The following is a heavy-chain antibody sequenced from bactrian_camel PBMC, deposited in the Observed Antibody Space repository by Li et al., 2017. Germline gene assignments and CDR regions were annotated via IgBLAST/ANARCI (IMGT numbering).Heavy chain of an antibody. CDR3: AADRPYRGSWRRESPCAVGGSAPAY. CDR1: GYTVVSGC. V-gene: IGHV3S1*01. J-gene: IGHJ4*01. D-gene: IGHD2*01. CDR2: TGPSTT. Sequence: HVQLVESGGGSVQPGGSLRLSCVASGYTVVSGCMGWFRRTPGKEREEVAATGPSTTKYADSVKGRFTLSKDNDKNIQYLQMDSLQPTDTAMYYCAADRPYRGSWRRESPCAVGGSAPAYWGQGTQVTVS.